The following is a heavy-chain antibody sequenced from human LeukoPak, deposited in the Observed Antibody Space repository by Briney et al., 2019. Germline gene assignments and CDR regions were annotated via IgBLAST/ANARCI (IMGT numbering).Heavy chain of an antibody. D-gene: IGHD2-8*02. CDR1: GFTFSIYA. CDR3: AKCMSGTGVCLNFDS. V-gene: IGHV3-23*01. J-gene: IGHJ4*02. Sequence: GSLRLSCEASGFTFSIYAMSWVRQPPGKGLQWVSGISGSDSGTYYTDSVKGRFTISRDNSKNTVYLEIDNLRAEDTAVYYCAKCMSGTGVCLNFDSWGQGILVTVSS. CDR2: ISGSDSGT.